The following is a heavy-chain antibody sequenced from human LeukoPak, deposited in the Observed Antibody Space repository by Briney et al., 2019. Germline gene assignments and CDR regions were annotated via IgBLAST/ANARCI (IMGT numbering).Heavy chain of an antibody. CDR2: IYPDDSDT. V-gene: IGHV5-51*01. CDR1: GYSFTSYW. D-gene: IGHD6-19*01. J-gene: IGHJ4*02. Sequence: GESLKISCKGSGYSFTSYWIAWVRQMPGKGLEWMGIIYPDDSDTRYSPSFQGQVTITADKSISPAYLQWSSLKASDNAMYYCARQRRSSGWPNDYWGQGTLVTVSS. CDR3: ARQRRSSGWPNDY.